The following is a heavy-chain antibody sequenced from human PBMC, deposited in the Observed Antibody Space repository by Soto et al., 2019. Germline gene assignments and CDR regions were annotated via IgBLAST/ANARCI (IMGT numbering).Heavy chain of an antibody. J-gene: IGHJ5*02. CDR3: ANAIVVVPAAIGWFDP. CDR1: GGPFSSYA. D-gene: IGHD2-2*01. V-gene: IGHV1-69*01. Sequence: SVKLACRASGGPFSSYAIIWVGQAGGQGLEWMGGIIPICGAANYAQKFQCRVTITADESTSTAYMELSSLRSEDTAVYYCANAIVVVPAAIGWFDPWGQGTLVTVSS. CDR2: IIPICGAA.